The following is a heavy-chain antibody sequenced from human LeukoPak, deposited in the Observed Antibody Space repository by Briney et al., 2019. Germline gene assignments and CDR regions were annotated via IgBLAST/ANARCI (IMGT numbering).Heavy chain of an antibody. J-gene: IGHJ4*02. D-gene: IGHD3-16*01. V-gene: IGHV1-18*01. Sequence: ASVKVSCKASGYTFTNYGISWVRLAPGQGLEWMGWISAYNANTNYAQKLQGRVTMTTDTSTSTAYMELRSLRSDDTAVYYCARDDYVWGSPYYFDYWGQGTLVTVSS. CDR3: ARDDYVWGSPYYFDY. CDR2: ISAYNANT. CDR1: GYTFTNYG.